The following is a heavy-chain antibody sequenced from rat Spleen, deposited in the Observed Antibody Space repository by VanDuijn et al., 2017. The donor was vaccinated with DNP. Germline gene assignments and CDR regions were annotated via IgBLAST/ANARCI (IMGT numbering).Heavy chain of an antibody. CDR1: GITFSDHN. D-gene: IGHD1-1*01. V-gene: IGHV5-7*01. Sequence: EVQLVESGGGLVQPGRSLKLSCAVSGITFSDHNMAWVRQAPKKGLEWVASISNTGYHTYYSDSVKGRFSLSRDNAKSTLYLQLNSLRSEDTATYYCARENFYSGDYWGQGVMVTVSS. J-gene: IGHJ2*01. CDR2: ISNTGYHT. CDR3: ARENFYSGDY.